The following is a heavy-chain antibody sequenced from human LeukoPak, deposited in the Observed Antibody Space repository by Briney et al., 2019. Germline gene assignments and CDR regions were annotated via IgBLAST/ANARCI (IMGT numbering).Heavy chain of an antibody. CDR3: ATDYYDSSGYYYPLLY. V-gene: IGHV4-59*08. J-gene: IGHJ4*02. Sequence: SETLSLTCTVSGGSISSYYWSWIRQPPGKGLEWIGYIYYSGSTNYNPSLKSRVTISVDTSKNQFSLKLSSVTAADTAVYYCATDYYDSSGYYYPLLYWGREPWSPSPQ. CDR1: GGSISSYY. D-gene: IGHD3-22*01. CDR2: IYYSGST.